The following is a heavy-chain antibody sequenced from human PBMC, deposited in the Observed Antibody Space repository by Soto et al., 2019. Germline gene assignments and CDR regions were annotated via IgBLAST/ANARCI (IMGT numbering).Heavy chain of an antibody. CDR1: GGSFSGYY. CDR3: ARGRSSVPDRRGSGYYGLDV. D-gene: IGHD3-3*01. Sequence: QVQLQQWGAGLLKPSETLSLTCVVNGGSFSGYYWSWVRQPPGKGLEWIGEINHSGITDSSPSLKRRVTISVDASRSGFSLNRTSVTAADTAVYYWARGRSSVPDRRGSGYYGLDVWGQGTTVTVS. J-gene: IGHJ6*02. CDR2: INHSGIT. V-gene: IGHV4-34*01.